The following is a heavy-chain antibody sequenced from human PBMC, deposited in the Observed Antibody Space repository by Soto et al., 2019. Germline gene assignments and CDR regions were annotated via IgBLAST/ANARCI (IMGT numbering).Heavy chain of an antibody. J-gene: IGHJ4*02. CDR3: AREYPYDFWSGYYFDY. CDR1: GGSISSSSYY. CDR2: IYYSGST. D-gene: IGHD3-3*01. Sequence: QLQLQESGPGLVKPSETLSLTCTVSGGSISSSSYYWGWMRQPPGKGLEWIGSIYYSGSTYYNPSLKSRVTISVDTSKNQFSLKLSSVTAADTAVYYCAREYPYDFWSGYYFDYWGQGTLVTVSS. V-gene: IGHV4-39*02.